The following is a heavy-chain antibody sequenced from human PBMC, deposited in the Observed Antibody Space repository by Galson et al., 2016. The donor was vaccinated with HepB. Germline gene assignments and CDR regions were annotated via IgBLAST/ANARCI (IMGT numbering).Heavy chain of an antibody. J-gene: IGHJ6*02. V-gene: IGHV3-53*01. D-gene: IGHD2-15*01. Sequence: SLRLSRAASGITVSSSYMSWVRQAPGKGLEWVSGIHSGSRTHYAESVRGRFTISRDNSKNILYLQLNRLTVEDTALYYCARDRRGIFGLSHYYGLDVWGQGTTVTVSS. CDR3: ARDRRGIFGLSHYYGLDV. CDR1: GITVSSSY. CDR2: IHSGSRT.